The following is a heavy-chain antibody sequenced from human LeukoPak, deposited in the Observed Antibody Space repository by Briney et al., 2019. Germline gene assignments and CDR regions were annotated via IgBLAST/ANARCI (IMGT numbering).Heavy chain of an antibody. CDR2: TYYSGST. Sequence: SETLSLTCTVSGGSISSYYWSWIRQPPGEGLEWIGYTYYSGSTNYNPSLKSRVTISVDTSKNQFSLKLSSVTAADTAVYYCARDRSGSYPDYWGQGTLVTVSS. J-gene: IGHJ4*02. D-gene: IGHD1-26*01. CDR3: ARDRSGSYPDY. V-gene: IGHV4-59*01. CDR1: GGSISSYY.